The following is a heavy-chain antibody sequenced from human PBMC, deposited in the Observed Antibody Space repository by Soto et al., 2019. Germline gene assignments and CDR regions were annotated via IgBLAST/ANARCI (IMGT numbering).Heavy chain of an antibody. CDR2: IHYSGTT. CDR1: SGSISSIYHH. D-gene: IGHD4-4*01. J-gene: IGHJ4*02. Sequence: QLQLQESGPGLVKPSETLSLICTVSSGSISSIYHHWGCVRQPPGNGLEWIGTIHYSGTTYHNPPLKSRLTMSVDTSKNQFSLKLSSVTAADTAIYYCARWVSSDSPQTASNFDYWGLGTLVTVSS. V-gene: IGHV4-39*01. CDR3: ARWVSSDSPQTASNFDY.